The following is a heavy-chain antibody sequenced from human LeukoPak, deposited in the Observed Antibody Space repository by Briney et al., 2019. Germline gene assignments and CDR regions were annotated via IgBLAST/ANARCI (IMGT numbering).Heavy chain of an antibody. Sequence: SVKVSCKASGGTFSSYAIRWVRQAPGQGLEWMGGILPVFGTANYAQKFQGRVTITTDESTSTAYMELSSLRSEDTAVYYCSREPSLSDWGQGTPVTVSS. D-gene: IGHD2/OR15-2a*01. CDR3: SREPSLSD. CDR2: ILPVFGTA. CDR1: GGTFSSYA. J-gene: IGHJ4*02. V-gene: IGHV1-69*05.